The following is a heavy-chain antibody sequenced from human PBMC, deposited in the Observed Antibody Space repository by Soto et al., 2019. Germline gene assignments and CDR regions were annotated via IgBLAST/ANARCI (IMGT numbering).Heavy chain of an antibody. CDR3: ARGGYEYRY. Sequence: EVQVVESGGGLVQPGGSLRLSCAASGFTLSDHYMDWVRQAPGKGLEWVGRTKNKGNSYTTEYAASVEGRFTISRDDSKNSVYLHMNSLKSEDTAVYYCARGGYEYRYWGQGTLVTVSS. J-gene: IGHJ4*02. CDR2: TKNKGNSYTT. D-gene: IGHD5-12*01. V-gene: IGHV3-72*01. CDR1: GFTLSDHY.